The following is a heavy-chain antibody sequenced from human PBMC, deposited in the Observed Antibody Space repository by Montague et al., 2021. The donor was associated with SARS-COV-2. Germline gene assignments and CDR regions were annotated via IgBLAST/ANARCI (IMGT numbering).Heavy chain of an antibody. CDR1: GGSISSYY. V-gene: IGHV4-59*08. CDR2: LNSSHVR. Sequence: SETLSLTCTVSGGSISSYYFPEPVTVSWNSGADRKSTRLNSSHVRNSYAVFRFTISVDTSKNQFSLKLSSVTAADTAVYYCARHPIGSFPRYGMDVWGQG. CDR3: ARHPIGSFPRYGMDV. J-gene: IGHJ6*02. D-gene: IGHD2-15*01.